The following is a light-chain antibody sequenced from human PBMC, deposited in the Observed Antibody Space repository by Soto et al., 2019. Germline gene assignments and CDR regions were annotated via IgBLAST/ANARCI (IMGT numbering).Light chain of an antibody. V-gene: IGLV2-23*01. Sequence: QSALTQPASVSGSPGQSITISCTGTSSDVGSYNIVSWYQQHPGKAPKLMIYEGSKRPSGVSNRFSGSKSGNTASLTISGLQAEDEADYYCCSYACSSYYVFGTGTKLTVL. J-gene: IGLJ1*01. CDR3: CSYACSSYYV. CDR2: EGS. CDR1: SSDVGSYNI.